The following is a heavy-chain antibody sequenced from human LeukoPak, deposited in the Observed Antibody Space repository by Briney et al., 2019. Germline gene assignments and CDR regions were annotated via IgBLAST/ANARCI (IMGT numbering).Heavy chain of an antibody. V-gene: IGHV3-64*01. J-gene: IGHJ1*01. Sequence: GGSLRLSCAASGFTFSSYAMHWVRQAPGKGLEYVSAISSNGGSTYYANSVKGRFTISRDNSKNTLYLQMNSLRAEDTAVYYCAKGSGWYGSAEYFQHWGQGTLVTVSS. CDR1: GFTFSSYA. D-gene: IGHD6-19*01. CDR2: ISSNGGST. CDR3: AKGSGWYGSAEYFQH.